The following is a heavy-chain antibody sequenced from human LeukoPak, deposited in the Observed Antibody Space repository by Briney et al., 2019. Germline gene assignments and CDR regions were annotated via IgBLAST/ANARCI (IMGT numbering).Heavy chain of an antibody. V-gene: IGHV4-38-2*02. D-gene: IGHD3-9*01. CDR1: GYSISSGYY. CDR3: ARLYWLPDY. Sequence: SETLSLTCTVSGYSISSGYYWGWIRQPPGKGLEWIGEINHSGSTNYNPSLKSRVTISVDTSKNQFSLKLSSVTAADTAVYYCARLYWLPDYWGQGTLVTVSS. J-gene: IGHJ4*02. CDR2: INHSGST.